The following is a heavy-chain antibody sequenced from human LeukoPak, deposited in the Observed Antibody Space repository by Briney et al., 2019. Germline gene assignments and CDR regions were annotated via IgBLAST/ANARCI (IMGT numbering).Heavy chain of an antibody. V-gene: IGHV1-8*01. CDR1: GYTFTSYD. CDR3: ARPTYQYCSGSSCYFDY. Sequence: ASVKVSCKASGYTFTSYDINWVRQATGQGLEWMGWMNPNSGNTGYAQKFQGRVTMTRNTSISTAYMELSSLRSEDTAVYYCARPTYQYCSGSSCYFDYWGQGTLVTVSS. J-gene: IGHJ4*02. D-gene: IGHD2-15*01. CDR2: MNPNSGNT.